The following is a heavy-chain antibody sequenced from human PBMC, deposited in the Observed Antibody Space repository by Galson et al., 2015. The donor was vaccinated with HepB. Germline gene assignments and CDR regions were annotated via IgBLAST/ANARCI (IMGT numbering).Heavy chain of an antibody. CDR3: ARVESSWNDEYYYYGMDV. D-gene: IGHD1-1*01. CDR2: IKQDGSEK. V-gene: IGHV3-7*03. Sequence: SLRLSCAASGFTFSSYWMSWVRQAPGKGLEWVANIKQDGSEKYYVDSVKGRFTISRDNAKNSLYLQMNSLRAEDTAVYYCARVESSWNDEYYYYGMDVWGQGTTVTVSS. J-gene: IGHJ6*02. CDR1: GFTFSSYW.